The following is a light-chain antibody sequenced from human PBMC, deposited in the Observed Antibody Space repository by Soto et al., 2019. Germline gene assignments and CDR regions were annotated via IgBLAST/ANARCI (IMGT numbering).Light chain of an antibody. CDR3: QQYNKWPLT. J-gene: IGKJ4*01. CDR2: GAS. CDR1: QSVRTN. V-gene: IGKV3-15*01. Sequence: EIVMTQSPVTLSVSPGERVTLSCRASQSVRTNLAWYQQKPGQAPRLLIYGASARATGIPARISGNGSGTDFSLTLSSLQSEDFAVYYCQQYNKWPLTFGGGTKVEIK.